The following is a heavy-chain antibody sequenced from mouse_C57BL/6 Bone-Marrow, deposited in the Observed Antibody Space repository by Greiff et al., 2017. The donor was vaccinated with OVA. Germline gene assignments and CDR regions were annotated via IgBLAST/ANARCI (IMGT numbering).Heavy chain of an antibody. CDR1: GYTFTDYY. CDR2: INPNHGGT. Sequence: EVQLQQSGPELVKPGASVKISCKASGYTFTDYYMHWVKQSHGQSLEWIGDINPNHGGTSYNQKFKGKATLTVDKYYSTAYMEIRRLTSEDSAVYYCAAHYYGSSYVSSPDYWGQGTTLTVSS. J-gene: IGHJ2*01. D-gene: IGHD1-1*01. V-gene: IGHV1-26*01. CDR3: AAHYYGSSYVSSPDY.